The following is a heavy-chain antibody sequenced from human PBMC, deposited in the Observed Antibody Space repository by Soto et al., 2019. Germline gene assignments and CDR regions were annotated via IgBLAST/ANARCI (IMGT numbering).Heavy chain of an antibody. CDR1: GGSFSDYY. J-gene: IGHJ4*02. CDR2: IYYSGST. Sequence: PSETLSLTCAVYGGSFSDYYWSWIRQPPGKGLEWIGYIYYSGSTYYNPSLKSRVTISVDTSKNQFSLKLSSVTAADTAVYYCARLWIQLWLPYFDYWGQGTLVTVSS. CDR3: ARLWIQLWLPYFDY. V-gene: IGHV4-30-4*01. D-gene: IGHD5-18*01.